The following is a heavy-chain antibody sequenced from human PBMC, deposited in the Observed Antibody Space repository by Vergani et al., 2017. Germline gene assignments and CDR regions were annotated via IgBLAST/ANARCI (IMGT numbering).Heavy chain of an antibody. J-gene: IGHJ4*02. V-gene: IGHV3-23*01. CDR3: TRSGLVGSYWG. CDR2: ISGSGGST. Sequence: EVQLLESGGGLVQPGGSLRLSCAASGFTFSSYAMSWVRQAPGKGLEWVSAISGSGGSTYYADSVKGRFTISRDNSKNTLYLQMNSLRAEDTAVYYCTRSGLVGSYWGWGQGTLVTVSS. CDR1: GFTFSSYA. D-gene: IGHD1-26*01.